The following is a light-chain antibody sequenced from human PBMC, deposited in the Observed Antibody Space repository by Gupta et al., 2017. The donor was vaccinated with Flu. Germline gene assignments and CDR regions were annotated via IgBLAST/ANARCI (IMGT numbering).Light chain of an antibody. CDR3: HQHGISPA. CDR1: QCVSSTF. J-gene: IGKJ3*01. V-gene: IGKV3-20*01. Sequence: IVLQQSPGLLPLPTGERATLSCRASQCVSSTFLAGYQPKPGHAPWLLSYGASSSATGIPDMFSGSGSGTVVTLIISRLVPEDFAVYYCHQHGISPAFGPGTKVDIK. CDR2: GAS.